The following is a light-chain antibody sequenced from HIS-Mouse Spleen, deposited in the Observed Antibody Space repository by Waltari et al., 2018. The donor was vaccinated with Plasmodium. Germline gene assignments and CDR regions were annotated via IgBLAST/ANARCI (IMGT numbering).Light chain of an antibody. V-gene: IGLV3-10*01. J-gene: IGLJ3*02. Sequence: SYELTQPPSVSVSPGQTARITCSGDALPKKYAYWYQQKSGHAPVLVIYEDSKRPAGIPRRFSGASSGTMATLTISGAQGEDEADYYCYSTDSSGNHRVFGGGTKLTVL. CDR1: ALPKKY. CDR3: YSTDSSGNHRV. CDR2: EDS.